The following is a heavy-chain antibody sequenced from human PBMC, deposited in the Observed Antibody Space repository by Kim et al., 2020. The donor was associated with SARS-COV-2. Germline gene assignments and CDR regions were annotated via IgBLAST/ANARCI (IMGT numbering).Heavy chain of an antibody. CDR2: MNPNSGNT. CDR3: ARNSVVSRYFDY. Sequence: ASVKVSCKASGYTFTSYDINWVRQASGQGLELMGWMNPNSGNTGSAQKFQGRVTMTRNTSTSTAYMELSSLRPEDTAVYYCARNSVVSRYFDYWGQGTLVTVSS. V-gene: IGHV1-8*01. D-gene: IGHD2-15*01. J-gene: IGHJ4*02. CDR1: GYTFTSYD.